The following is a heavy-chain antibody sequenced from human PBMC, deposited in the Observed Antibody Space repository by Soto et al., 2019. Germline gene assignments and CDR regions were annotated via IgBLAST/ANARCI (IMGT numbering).Heavy chain of an antibody. CDR1: GFSLSTSGVG. Sequence: SGPTLVNPTQTRTLTCTFSGFSLSTSGVGVGWIRQPPGKALEGLALIYWYDDKRYSPSLKSRLTITKYTSKIQMVLTMTNMDPVDTATYYCAHRRGQQLVPHAFDIWGQGTMVTVSS. J-gene: IGHJ3*02. CDR3: AHRRGQQLVPHAFDI. CDR2: IYWYDDK. D-gene: IGHD6-13*01. V-gene: IGHV2-5*01.